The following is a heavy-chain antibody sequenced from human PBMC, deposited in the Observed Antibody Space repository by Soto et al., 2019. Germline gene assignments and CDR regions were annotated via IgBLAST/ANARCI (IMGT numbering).Heavy chain of an antibody. CDR3: AKADTAMAYYYYGMDV. CDR1: GFTFSSYG. Sequence: GGSLRLSCAASGFTFSSYGMHWVRPAPGKGLEWVAVISYDGSNKYYADSVKGRFTISRDNSKNTLYLQMNSLRAEDTAVYYCAKADTAMAYYYYGMDVWGQGTTVTVSS. CDR2: ISYDGSNK. V-gene: IGHV3-30*18. J-gene: IGHJ6*02. D-gene: IGHD5-18*01.